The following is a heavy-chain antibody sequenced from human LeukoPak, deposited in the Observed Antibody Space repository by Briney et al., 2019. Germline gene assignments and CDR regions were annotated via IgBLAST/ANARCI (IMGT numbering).Heavy chain of an antibody. CDR1: GFTFSSYA. CDR2: ISGSGGST. CDR3: AKEETAYCGGDCYRSAFDI. J-gene: IGHJ3*02. D-gene: IGHD2-21*02. Sequence: GGSLRLSCAASGFTFSSYAMSWVRQAPGKGLEWVSAISGSGGSTYNADSVKGRFAISRDNSKNTLYLQMNSLRAEDTAVYYCAKEETAYCGGDCYRSAFDIWGQGTMVTVSS. V-gene: IGHV3-23*01.